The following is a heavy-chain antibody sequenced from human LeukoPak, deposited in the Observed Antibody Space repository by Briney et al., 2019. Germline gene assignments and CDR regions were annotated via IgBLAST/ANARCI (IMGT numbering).Heavy chain of an antibody. V-gene: IGHV1-18*01. Sequence: ASVKVSCKASGYTFTNYDFSWVRQAPGQGLEWMGGISTHSGSTNYAQKLQGRVTMTTDTSTSTAYMELRSLSSDDTAVYYCARQGYGGNPKGAADYLGEGNIVTVPS. D-gene: IGHD4-23*01. CDR3: ARQGYGGNPKGAADY. CDR1: GYTFTNYD. J-gene: IGHJ4*02. CDR2: ISTHSGST.